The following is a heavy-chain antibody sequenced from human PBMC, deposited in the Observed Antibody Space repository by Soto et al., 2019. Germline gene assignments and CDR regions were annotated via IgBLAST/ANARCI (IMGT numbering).Heavy chain of an antibody. CDR2: ISSNSAYI. CDR1: GFTFRSFP. J-gene: IGHJ5*02. D-gene: IGHD6-25*01. V-gene: IGHV3-21*01. CDR3: TRDASRESSARGWFDT. Sequence: XGALRLGFAASGFTFRSFPMNWVRQAPGKGLEWVSTISSNSAYIYYTDALRGRFTISRDNAKNSLHLQMNSLRAEDTAVYYCTRDASRESSARGWFDTWGPGTLVTVSS.